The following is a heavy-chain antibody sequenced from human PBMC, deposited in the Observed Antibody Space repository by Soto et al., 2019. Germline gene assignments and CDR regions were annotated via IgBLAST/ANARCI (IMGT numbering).Heavy chain of an antibody. CDR3: ARPQSSGYSPPLQH. D-gene: IGHD3-22*01. CDR1: GYSFTSHW. Sequence: PGESLKISCKGSGYSFTSHWIAWVRQMPGKGLEWMGIIYPSDSDTRYSPSFQGQVTISADKSINTAYLQWSSLKASDTAMYYCARPQSSGYSPPLQHWGQGTLVTVSS. V-gene: IGHV5-51*01. J-gene: IGHJ4*02. CDR2: IYPSDSDT.